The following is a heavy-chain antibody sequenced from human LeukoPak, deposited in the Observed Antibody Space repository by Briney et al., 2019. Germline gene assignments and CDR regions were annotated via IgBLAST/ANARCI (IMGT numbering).Heavy chain of an antibody. J-gene: IGHJ3*02. Sequence: GGSLRLSCAASGFTFSSYSMNWVRQAPGKGLEWVSYIIISSEIYYGDSVKGRFTISTDNAKNSVYLQMNSLRDEDTAVYYCAKDRAYAFDNWGQGTMVTVSS. CDR1: GFTFSSYS. D-gene: IGHD3-10*01. V-gene: IGHV3-48*02. CDR3: AKDRAYAFDN. CDR2: IIISSEI.